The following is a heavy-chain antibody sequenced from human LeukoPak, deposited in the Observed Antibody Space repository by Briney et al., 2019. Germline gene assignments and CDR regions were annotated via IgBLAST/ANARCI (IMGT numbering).Heavy chain of an antibody. D-gene: IGHD6-13*01. Sequence: GGSLRLSCRASGFTFSSHEMIWVRQAPGKGLEWIAFISESGSTTRYADSVKGRVTISRDNAENSLSLQMNGLTVEDAAVYYCAKDAEHSSGWYPGNWGQGTLVIVSS. V-gene: IGHV3-48*03. CDR3: AKDAEHSSGWYPGN. CDR2: ISESGSTT. J-gene: IGHJ4*02. CDR1: GFTFSSHE.